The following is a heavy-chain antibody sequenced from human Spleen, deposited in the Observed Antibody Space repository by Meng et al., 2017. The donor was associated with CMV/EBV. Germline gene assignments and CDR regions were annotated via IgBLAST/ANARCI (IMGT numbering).Heavy chain of an antibody. CDR1: FGAISSYS. J-gene: IGHJ5*02. Sequence: QLHESGPRLVNPSEPLSLSCTVSFGAISSYSWNCIRQPAGKGLEWIGRIYSSGSTNYSPSLTSLVTMSIDTSYNQFSVKLSSVTAADTAVYYCARGTNYGAWNWFDLWGQGTLVTVSS. D-gene: IGHD4/OR15-4a*01. CDR3: ARGTNYGAWNWFDL. V-gene: IGHV4-4*07. CDR2: IYSSGST.